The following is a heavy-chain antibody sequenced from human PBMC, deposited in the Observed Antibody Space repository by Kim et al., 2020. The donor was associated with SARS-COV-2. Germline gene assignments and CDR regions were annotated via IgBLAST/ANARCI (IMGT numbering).Heavy chain of an antibody. CDR1: GYSFTSYW. CDR2: IDPSDSYT. CDR3: ARRGSGWYEAEYYFDY. J-gene: IGHJ4*02. D-gene: IGHD6-19*01. V-gene: IGHV5-10-1*01. Sequence: GESLKISCKGSGYSFTSYWISWVRQMPGKGLEWMGRIDPSDSYTNYSPSFQGHVTISADKSISTAYLQWSSLKASDTAMYYCARRGSGWYEAEYYFDYWGQGTLVTVSS.